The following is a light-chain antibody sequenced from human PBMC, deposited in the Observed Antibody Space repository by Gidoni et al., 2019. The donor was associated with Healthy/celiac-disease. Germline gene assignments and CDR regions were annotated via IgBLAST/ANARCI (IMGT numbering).Light chain of an antibody. CDR2: GAS. J-gene: IGKJ5*01. Sequence: EIVLTQSPGTLSLSPGERATLSCRASQSVSSSYLACYQQKPGQAPRLLIYGASSRATGIPDRFSGSGSGTDFTLTIRRLEPEDFAVYYCQQYGSSFGQXTRLEIK. CDR1: QSVSSSY. CDR3: QQYGSS. V-gene: IGKV3-20*01.